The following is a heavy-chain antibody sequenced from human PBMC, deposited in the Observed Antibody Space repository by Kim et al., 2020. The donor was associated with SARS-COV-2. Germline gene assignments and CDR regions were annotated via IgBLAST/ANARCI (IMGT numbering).Heavy chain of an antibody. V-gene: IGHV1-8*01. CDR1: GYTFTSYD. CDR2: MSANSGNT. J-gene: IGHJ4*02. D-gene: IGHD3-10*01. Sequence: ASVKVSCKASGYTFTSYDINWVRQAAGQGLEWMGWMSANSGNTGYAQKFQGRVTFTGITSISTAYMELSSLTSEDTAVYYCARGRTYGVPYYFDYWGQGTLVTVSS. CDR3: ARGRTYGVPYYFDY.